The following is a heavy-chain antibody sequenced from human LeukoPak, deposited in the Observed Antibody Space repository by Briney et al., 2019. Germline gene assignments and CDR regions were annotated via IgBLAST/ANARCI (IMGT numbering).Heavy chain of an antibody. CDR2: INHSGST. V-gene: IGHV4-34*01. CDR3: AAGDYGMDV. Sequence: SETLSLTCAVYGGSFSGYYWSWIRQPPGKGLEWIGEINHSGSTNYNPSLKSRVTISVDTSKSQFSLKLSSVTAADTAVYYCAAGDYGMDVWGQGTTVTVSS. D-gene: IGHD2-8*02. CDR1: GGSFSGYY. J-gene: IGHJ6*02.